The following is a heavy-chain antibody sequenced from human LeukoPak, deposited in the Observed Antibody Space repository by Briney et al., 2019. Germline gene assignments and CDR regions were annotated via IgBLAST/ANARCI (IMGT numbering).Heavy chain of an antibody. J-gene: IGHJ6*02. D-gene: IGHD3-9*01. CDR2: IYYSGST. CDR3: ARPVLRYFDWLPNGMDV. V-gene: IGHV4-39*01. Sequence: SETPSLTCTVSGGSISSSSYYWGWIRQPPRKGLEWIGSIYYSGSTYYNPSLKSRVTISVDTSKNQFSLKLSSVTAADTAVYYCARPVLRYFDWLPNGMDVWGQGTTVTVSS. CDR1: GGSISSSSYY.